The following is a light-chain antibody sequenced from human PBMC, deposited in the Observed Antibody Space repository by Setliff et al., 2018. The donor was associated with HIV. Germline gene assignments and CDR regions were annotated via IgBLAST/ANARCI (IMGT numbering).Light chain of an antibody. CDR2: EVS. J-gene: IGLJ1*01. V-gene: IGLV2-14*01. CDR1: SSDVGGYNY. Sequence: QSALTQPASVSGSTGQSITISCTGTSSDVGGYNYVSWYQQPRGKAPKLMIYEVSNRPSGVSNRFSGSKSGNTASLTISGLQAEDEADYYCSSYRSGNTLVFGTGTKVTV. CDR3: SSYRSGNTLV.